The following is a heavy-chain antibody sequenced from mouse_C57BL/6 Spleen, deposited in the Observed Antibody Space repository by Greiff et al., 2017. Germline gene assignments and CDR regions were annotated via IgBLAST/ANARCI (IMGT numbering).Heavy chain of an antibody. CDR3: ASSLYYGSSYVDWYFYV. Sequence: QVQLQQPGAELVMPGASVKLSCTASGYTFTSYWMHWVKQRPGQGLEWIGEIDPSDSYTKYNQKFKGKSTLTVDTSSSTAYMQLSSLTSEDSAVYYFASSLYYGSSYVDWYFYVWGTGTTVTVSS. V-gene: IGHV1-69*01. CDR2: IDPSDSYT. J-gene: IGHJ1*03. D-gene: IGHD1-1*01. CDR1: GYTFTSYW.